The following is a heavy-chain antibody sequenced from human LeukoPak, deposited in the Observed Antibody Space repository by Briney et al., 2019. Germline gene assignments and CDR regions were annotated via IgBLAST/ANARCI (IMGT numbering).Heavy chain of an antibody. J-gene: IGHJ4*02. V-gene: IGHV3-21*01. CDR3: ARYSYGYPYFDY. Sequence: GGSLRLSCAASGFTFSSYSVNWVRQAPGKGLEWVSSISSSSSYIYYADSVKGRFTISRDNAKNSLYLQMNSLRAEDTAVYYCARYSYGYPYFDYWGQGTLVTVSS. D-gene: IGHD5-18*01. CDR1: GFTFSSYS. CDR2: ISSSSSYI.